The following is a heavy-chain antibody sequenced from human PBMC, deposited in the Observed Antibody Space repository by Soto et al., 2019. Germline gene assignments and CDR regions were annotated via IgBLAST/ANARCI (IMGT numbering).Heavy chain of an antibody. D-gene: IGHD3-10*01. J-gene: IGHJ4*02. V-gene: IGHV4-34*01. CDR1: GGSFSGYY. CDR2: INHSGST. Sequence: SETLSLTCAVYGGSFSGYYWTWIRQPPGTGLEWIGEINHSGSTNYNPSLKSRVTISVDTSKNQFSLKLSSVTAADTAVYYCARDPPLLYYYGSGSYYNPHFDYWGQGTLVTVSS. CDR3: ARDPPLLYYYGSGSYYNPHFDY.